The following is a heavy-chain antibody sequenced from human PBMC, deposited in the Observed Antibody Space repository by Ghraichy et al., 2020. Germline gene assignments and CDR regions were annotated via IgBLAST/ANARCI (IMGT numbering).Heavy chain of an antibody. Sequence: GESLNISCKGSGYSFTSYWIGWVRQMPGKGLEWMGIIYPGDSDTRYSPSFQGQVNISADKSISTAYLQWSSLKASDTAMYYCARHAPYGRNSIDYWGQGTLVTVSS. J-gene: IGHJ4*02. CDR1: GYSFTSYW. CDR3: ARHAPYGRNSIDY. CDR2: IYPGDSDT. D-gene: IGHD4-23*01. V-gene: IGHV5-51*01.